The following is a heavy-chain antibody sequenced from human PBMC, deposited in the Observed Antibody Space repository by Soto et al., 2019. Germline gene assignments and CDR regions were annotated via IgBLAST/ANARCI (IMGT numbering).Heavy chain of an antibody. Sequence: SETLSLTCTASGGSISSRNYYWGWIRQPPGKGLEWIGSIYYSGTTFYNPSLKSRITISVDTSKNQFSLKLSSVTATDTAVYYCARGVVEVASTTIALDLWGHGTTVTV. J-gene: IGHJ3*01. V-gene: IGHV4-39*01. D-gene: IGHD2-15*01. CDR2: IYYSGTT. CDR3: ARGVVEVASTTIALDL. CDR1: GGSISSRNYY.